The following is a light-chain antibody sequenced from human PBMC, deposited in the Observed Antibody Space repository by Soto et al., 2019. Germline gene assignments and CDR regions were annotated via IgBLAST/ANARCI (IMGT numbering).Light chain of an antibody. CDR3: QQYGSSQYT. CDR2: GAS. V-gene: IGKV3-20*01. J-gene: IGKJ2*01. Sequence: EIVLTQSPATLSLSPGERATLSCRASQSVSSSYLAWYQQKPGQAPRLLIYGASSRATGIPDRFTGSGSGTDFTLTISRLEPADFAMYYCQQYGSSQYTFGQGTKLESK. CDR1: QSVSSSY.